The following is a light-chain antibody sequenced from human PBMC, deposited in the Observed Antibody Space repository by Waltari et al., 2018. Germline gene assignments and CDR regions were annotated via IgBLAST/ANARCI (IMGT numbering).Light chain of an antibody. Sequence: EIVLTQSPATLSLSPGERATLSCRASQGVSSYLAWYQQKPGQAPRLLTYDASNRATVIPARFSGSGPGTDFTLTISSLEPEDFAVYYCQQRSNWHPLTFGGGTKVEIK. CDR1: QGVSSY. J-gene: IGKJ4*01. CDR3: QQRSNWHPLT. CDR2: DAS. V-gene: IGKV3D-11*01.